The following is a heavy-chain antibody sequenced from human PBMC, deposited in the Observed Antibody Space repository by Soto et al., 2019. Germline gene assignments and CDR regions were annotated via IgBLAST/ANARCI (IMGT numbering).Heavy chain of an antibody. CDR2: IYYSGST. V-gene: IGHV4-31*03. CDR1: GGSISSGGYY. D-gene: IGHD4-17*01. CDR3: ARFPMTTVTTLYYYYGMDV. Sequence: SETLSLTCTVSGGSISSGGYYWSWIRQHPGKGLEWIGYIYYSGSTYYNPSLKSRVTISVDTSKNQFSLKLSSVTAADTAVYYCARFPMTTVTTLYYYYGMDVWGQGTTVTVSS. J-gene: IGHJ6*02.